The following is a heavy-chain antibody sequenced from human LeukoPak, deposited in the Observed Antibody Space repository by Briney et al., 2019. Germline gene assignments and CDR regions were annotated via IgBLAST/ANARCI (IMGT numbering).Heavy chain of an antibody. D-gene: IGHD4-17*01. CDR1: GFTFSSYG. CDR2: ISYDGSNK. Sequence: GGSLRLSCAASGFTFSSYGMHWVRQAPGKGLEWVAVISYDGSNKYYADSVKGRFTISRDNSKNTLYLQMNSLRAEDTAVYYCARSAHDYGAKGAFDIWGQGTMGTVSS. J-gene: IGHJ3*02. CDR3: ARSAHDYGAKGAFDI. V-gene: IGHV3-30*03.